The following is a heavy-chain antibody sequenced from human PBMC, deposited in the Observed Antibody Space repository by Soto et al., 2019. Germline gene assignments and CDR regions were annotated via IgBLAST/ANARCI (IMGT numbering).Heavy chain of an antibody. CDR2: IIPIFGTA. Sequence: ASVKVSCKASGGTFSSYAISWVRQAPGQGLEWMGGIIPIFGTANYAQKLQGRVTITADESTSTAYMELSSLRSEDTAVYYCVSPGSWSGYYTRMNYYYYGMDVWGQGTTVTVSS. CDR1: GGTFSSYA. V-gene: IGHV1-69*13. CDR3: VSPGSWSGYYTRMNYYYYGMDV. J-gene: IGHJ6*02. D-gene: IGHD3-3*01.